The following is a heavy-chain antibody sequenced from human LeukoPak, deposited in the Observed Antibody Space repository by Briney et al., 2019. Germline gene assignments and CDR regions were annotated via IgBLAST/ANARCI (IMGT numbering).Heavy chain of an antibody. CDR3: ATGPLNYYDSSGYYYYFDY. Sequence: ASVKVSCTASGYTFTSYYMHWVRQAPGQGLEWMGIINPSGGSTSYAQKFQGRVTMTRDMSTSTVYMELSSLRSEDTAVYYCATGPLNYYDSSGYYYYFDYWGQGTLVTVSS. J-gene: IGHJ4*02. V-gene: IGHV1-46*01. D-gene: IGHD3-22*01. CDR1: GYTFTSYY. CDR2: INPSGGST.